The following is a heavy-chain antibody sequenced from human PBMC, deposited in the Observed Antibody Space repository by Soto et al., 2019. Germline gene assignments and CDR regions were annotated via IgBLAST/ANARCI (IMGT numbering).Heavy chain of an antibody. CDR1: GGTFSSYA. V-gene: IGHV1-69*12. D-gene: IGHD2-15*01. CDR2: IIPIFGTA. Sequence: QVQLVQSGAEVKKPGSSVKVSCKASGGTFSSYAISWVRQAPGQGLEWMGGIIPIFGTANYAQKFQGRVTSTADESTSTAYMELSSLRSEDTAVYYCARRKSYCSGGSCHAGSFDIWGQGTMVTVSS. J-gene: IGHJ3*02. CDR3: ARRKSYCSGGSCHAGSFDI.